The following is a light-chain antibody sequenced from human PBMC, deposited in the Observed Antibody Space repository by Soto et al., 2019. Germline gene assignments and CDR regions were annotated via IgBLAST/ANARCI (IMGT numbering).Light chain of an antibody. CDR2: DVN. CDR3: CSYTGGSSTYV. CDR1: SIDVTGYNY. V-gene: IGLV2-11*01. J-gene: IGLJ1*01. Sequence: QPVLTQPRSVSGSPGQSVTISCTGTSIDVTGYNYVSWYQHHPDKAPKLIIYDVNQRPSGVPDRFSGSRSGNTASLTISGLQAEDEADYYCCSYTGGSSTYVFGTGTKLTVL.